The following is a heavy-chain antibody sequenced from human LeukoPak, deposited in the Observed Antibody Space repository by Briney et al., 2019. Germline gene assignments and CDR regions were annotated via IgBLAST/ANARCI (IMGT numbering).Heavy chain of an antibody. CDR3: ARVRPTIFGVIIEPYFDY. CDR1: GFTFSSYE. D-gene: IGHD3-3*01. Sequence: QPGGSLRLSCAASGFTFSSYEMIWVRQAPGKGLEWVSYTTSSDTSIYYADSVKGRFTLSRDNTKNSLYLQMNSLRAEDTAVYYCARVRPTIFGVIIEPYFDYWGQGTLVTVSS. J-gene: IGHJ4*02. V-gene: IGHV3-48*03. CDR2: TTSSDTSI.